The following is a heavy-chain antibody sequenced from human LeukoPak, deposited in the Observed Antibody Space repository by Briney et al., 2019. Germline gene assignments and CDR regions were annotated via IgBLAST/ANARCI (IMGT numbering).Heavy chain of an antibody. CDR1: GGSFTSYY. Sequence: SETLSLTCAVYGGSFTSYYXSXIXQPPGXGLEWIGEISHTGHTNYXPSLKSRVTMSVETSKNQLSLILTSVTAADTAVYYCARGPYSSDAGYWGQGTLVTVSS. V-gene: IGHV4-34*01. CDR2: ISHTGHT. J-gene: IGHJ4*02. CDR3: ARGPYSSDAGY. D-gene: IGHD6-25*01.